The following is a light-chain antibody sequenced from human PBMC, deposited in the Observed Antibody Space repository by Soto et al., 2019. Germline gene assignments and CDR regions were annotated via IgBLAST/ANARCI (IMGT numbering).Light chain of an antibody. J-gene: IGLJ7*01. CDR3: CPYGGSRAV. CDR1: SSDVGSHNL. Sequence: QSALTQPASVSGSPGQSITICCTGTSSDVGSHNLVSWYQQHPGQAPKLMIYEVSKRPLGVSARFSASKSGNTASLTISGLQAEDEADYYCCPYGGSRAVFGAGTQLTVL. V-gene: IGLV2-23*02. CDR2: EVS.